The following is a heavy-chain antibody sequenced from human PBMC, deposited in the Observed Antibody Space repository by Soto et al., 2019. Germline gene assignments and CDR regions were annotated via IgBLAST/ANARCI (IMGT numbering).Heavy chain of an antibody. CDR2: ISGGGSPT. CDR1: GFSFSGYG. Sequence: EGQLVESGGDLVQPGGSLRLSCAAPGFSFSGYGMNWVRQAPGKGLEWISYISGGGSPTYYADSVKGRFTISRDNAKNSLYLQMDSLRDEDTAVYYCARAVGGTAFDYWGHGTLVTVSA. J-gene: IGHJ4*01. D-gene: IGHD1-1*01. V-gene: IGHV3-48*02. CDR3: ARAVGGTAFDY.